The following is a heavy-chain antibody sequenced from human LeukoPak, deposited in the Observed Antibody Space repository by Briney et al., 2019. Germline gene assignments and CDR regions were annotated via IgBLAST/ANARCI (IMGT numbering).Heavy chain of an antibody. D-gene: IGHD1-1*01. J-gene: IGHJ3*02. CDR3: ARPLIRSYTTGTTQSGAFDI. Sequence: GESLKISCKGSGYSFTSYWIGWVRQMPGKGLEWMGIIYPGDSDTRYSPSFQGQVTISADKSISTAYLQWSSLKASDTAMYYCARPLIRSYTTGTTQSGAFDIWGKGTMVTVSS. CDR2: IYPGDSDT. V-gene: IGHV5-51*01. CDR1: GYSFTSYW.